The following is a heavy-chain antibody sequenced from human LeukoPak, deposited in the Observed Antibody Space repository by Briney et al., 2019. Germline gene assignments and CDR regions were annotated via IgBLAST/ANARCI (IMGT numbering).Heavy chain of an antibody. J-gene: IGHJ4*02. CDR3: AKGMIVGDY. Sequence: GGSLRLSCAASGFTFSSYVMHWVRQAPGKGLEWVAIISYDGSNEYYADSVKGRFTISRDNSKNTLYLQMNSLRAEDTAVYYCAKGMIVGDYWGQGTLVTVSS. CDR1: GFTFSSYV. CDR2: ISYDGSNE. V-gene: IGHV3-30*04. D-gene: IGHD3-22*01.